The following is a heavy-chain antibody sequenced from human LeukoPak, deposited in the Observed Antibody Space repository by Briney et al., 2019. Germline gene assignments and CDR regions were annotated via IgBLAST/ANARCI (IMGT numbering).Heavy chain of an antibody. CDR1: GFTFSSYA. J-gene: IGHJ4*02. Sequence: PGGSLRLSCAASGFTFSSYAMHWVRQAPGRGLERVAVISYDGSNKYYADSVKGRFTISRDNSKNTLYLQMNSLRAEDTAVYYCARGRVRGGNYFDYWGQGTLVTVSS. D-gene: IGHD3-16*01. CDR3: ARGRVRGGNYFDY. V-gene: IGHV3-30-3*01. CDR2: ISYDGSNK.